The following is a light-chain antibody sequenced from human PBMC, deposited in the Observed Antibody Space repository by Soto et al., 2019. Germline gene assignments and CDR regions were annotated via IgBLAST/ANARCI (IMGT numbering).Light chain of an antibody. Sequence: DIQMTQSPSSLSASVGDRVTITCRASQSISSYLNWYQQKPGKAPKLLIYAASSSQSGVPSRFSGSGSGTDFTLTISSLQPEDFATYYCQQSYSTPEFGQGTKVEIK. CDR3: QQSYSTPE. CDR1: QSISSY. J-gene: IGKJ1*01. V-gene: IGKV1-39*01. CDR2: AAS.